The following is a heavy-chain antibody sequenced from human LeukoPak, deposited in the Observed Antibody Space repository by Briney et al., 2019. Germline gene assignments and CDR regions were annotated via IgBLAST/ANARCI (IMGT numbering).Heavy chain of an antibody. D-gene: IGHD3-10*01. V-gene: IGHV4-4*07. CDR1: GGSISSYY. CDR2: IYASGNT. J-gene: IGHJ6*02. CDR3: ARHSTSISILRGHMPPSYYYGMDV. Sequence: SETLSLTCTVSGGSISSYYWSWVRQPAGKGLEWIGRIYASGNTNYNPSLKGRVTMTVDTSKNQFSLNLSSVTAADTAIYYCARHSTSISILRGHMPPSYYYGMDVWGQGTTVIVSS.